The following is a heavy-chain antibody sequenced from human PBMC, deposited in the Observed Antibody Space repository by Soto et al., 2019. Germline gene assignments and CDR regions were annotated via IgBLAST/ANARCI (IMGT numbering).Heavy chain of an antibody. Sequence: ASVKISCKASAYTFTNYGISWVRQAPGQGLEWMGWISAYNGNINYAQKFRGRVTMTTDTSTSSAYLEVRSLRSDDTAVYYCARSGSSWNLREFESWGKGTLVTVSS. J-gene: IGHJ4*02. V-gene: IGHV1-18*01. CDR1: AYTFTNYG. CDR2: ISAYNGNI. D-gene: IGHD6-13*01. CDR3: ARSGSSWNLREFES.